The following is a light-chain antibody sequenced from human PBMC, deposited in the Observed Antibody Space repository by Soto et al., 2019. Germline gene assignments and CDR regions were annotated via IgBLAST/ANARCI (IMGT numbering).Light chain of an antibody. J-gene: IGLJ2*01. CDR1: SSDVGGYNY. CDR2: EVS. Sequence: QSALTQPPSASGSPGQSVTISCTGTSSDVGGYNYVSWYQHHPGKALKVTIYEVSKRPSGVPDRFSGSKSGNTASLTVSGLQAEDEADYYCSAYAGSNGVVFGGGTKLTVL. V-gene: IGLV2-8*01. CDR3: SAYAGSNGVV.